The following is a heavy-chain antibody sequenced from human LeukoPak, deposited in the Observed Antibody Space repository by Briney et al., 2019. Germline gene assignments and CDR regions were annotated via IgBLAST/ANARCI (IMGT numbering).Heavy chain of an antibody. D-gene: IGHD6-13*01. J-gene: IGHJ4*02. CDR2: INPNSGGT. CDR3: ARLIVSSWYPYLDY. CDR1: GYTFTGYY. Sequence: PGASVKVSCKASGYTFTGYYMHWVRQAPEQRLEWIGWINPNSGGTNYAQKFQGRVTMTRDTSISTAYMELSRLRSDDSAVYYCARLIVSSWYPYLDYWGQGTLVTVSS. V-gene: IGHV1-2*02.